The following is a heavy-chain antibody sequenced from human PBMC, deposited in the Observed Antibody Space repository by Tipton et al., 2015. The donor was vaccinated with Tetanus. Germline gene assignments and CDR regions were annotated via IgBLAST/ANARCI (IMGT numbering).Heavy chain of an antibody. CDR2: VYYTGST. Sequence: LRLSCTVSGDSVSGYYWSWIRRPPGKGLEWIGYVYYTGSTNHNPSLKSRVTISMDRSKNQISLQLTSVTAADTAVYFCAGVTAQRTELYFDHWGQGTLVTVSS. CDR1: GDSVSGYY. V-gene: IGHV4-59*02. CDR3: AGVTAQRTELYFDH. J-gene: IGHJ4*02. D-gene: IGHD6-13*01.